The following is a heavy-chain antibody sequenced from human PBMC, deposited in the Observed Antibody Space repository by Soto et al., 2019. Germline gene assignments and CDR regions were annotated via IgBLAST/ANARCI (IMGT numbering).Heavy chain of an antibody. CDR1: GFTFSDYY. Sequence: GGSLRLSCAASGFTFSDYYMSWIRQAPGKELEWVSYISSSSSYTNYADSVKGRFTISRDNAKNSLYLQMNSLRAEDTAVYYCATKLYSSGWDGGFDYWGQGTLVTVSS. J-gene: IGHJ4*02. D-gene: IGHD6-19*01. CDR3: ATKLYSSGWDGGFDY. V-gene: IGHV3-11*03. CDR2: ISSSSSYT.